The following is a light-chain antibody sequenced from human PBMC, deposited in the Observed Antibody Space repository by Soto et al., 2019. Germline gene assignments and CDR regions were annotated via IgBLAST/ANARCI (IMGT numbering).Light chain of an antibody. CDR3: QQYDDWPLT. CDR2: DVS. J-gene: IGKJ4*01. CDR1: QSVTNN. Sequence: EKVMTQSPATLSVSPGERSTLSCGASQSVTNNYLAWYQQKPGLAPRLLIHDVSTRATGTPARFSGRGSGTECTLTISRLQSEDFAVYSCQQYDDWPLTFGGGTQVDIK. V-gene: IGKV3D-15*01.